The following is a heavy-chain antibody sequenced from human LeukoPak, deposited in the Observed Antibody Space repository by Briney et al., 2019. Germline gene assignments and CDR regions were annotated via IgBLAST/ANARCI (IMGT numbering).Heavy chain of an antibody. Sequence: SVKVSCKASGCTFSSYAISWVRQAPGQGLEWMGRIIPIFGIANYAQKFQGRVTITADKSTSTAYMELSSLRSEDTAVYYCATGAGFWSGYSYYGMDVWGQGTTVTVSS. CDR2: IIPIFGIA. CDR1: GCTFSSYA. J-gene: IGHJ6*02. CDR3: ATGAGFWSGYSYYGMDV. V-gene: IGHV1-69*04. D-gene: IGHD3-3*01.